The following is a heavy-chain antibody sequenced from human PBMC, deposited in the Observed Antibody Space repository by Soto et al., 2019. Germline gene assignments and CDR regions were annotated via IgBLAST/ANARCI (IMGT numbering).Heavy chain of an antibody. V-gene: IGHV1-3*05. CDR2: INAGNGNT. Sequence: QVQLVQSGAEEKKPGASVKVSCKASGYTFTGYAMHWVRQAPGQRLEWMGWINAGNGNTKYSQKFQGRVTITRDTAAGAADMELSSLSSEDTAVYYCARAVAVPADFDYWGQGTLVTVSS. J-gene: IGHJ4*02. CDR3: ARAVAVPADFDY. CDR1: GYTFTGYA. D-gene: IGHD6-19*01.